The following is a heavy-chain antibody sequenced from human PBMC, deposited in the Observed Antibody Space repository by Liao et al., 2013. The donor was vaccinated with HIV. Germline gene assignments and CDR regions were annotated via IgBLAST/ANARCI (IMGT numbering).Heavy chain of an antibody. V-gene: IGHV4-30-2*01. CDR2: IYHSGRS. Sequence: QLQLQESGAGLVKPSQTLSLTCAVSGGAISSGGYSWNWIRQPPGKGLEWIGYIYHSGRSSYNPSLKSRVTISVDRSKNQFSLRLRSVTAADTAVYYCARGEVALRGAHYMDVWGKGTTVTVS. CDR1: GGAISSGGYS. CDR3: ARGEVALRGAHYMDV. D-gene: IGHD1-26*01. J-gene: IGHJ6*03.